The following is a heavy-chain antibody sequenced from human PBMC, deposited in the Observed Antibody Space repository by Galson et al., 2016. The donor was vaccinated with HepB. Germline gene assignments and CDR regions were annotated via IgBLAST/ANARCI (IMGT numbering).Heavy chain of an antibody. CDR1: NFTFSSYS. V-gene: IGHV3-48*02. D-gene: IGHD3-10*01. Sequence: SLRLSCAASNFTFSSYSMNWVRQAPGKGLEWVSHISGSGRTTYYADSVKGRFTISRDNAKNSLFLQMNSLRDDDTAVYYCVGHLNYYGSGSYYPFDYWGQGTLVTVSS. J-gene: IGHJ4*02. CDR3: VGHLNYYGSGSYYPFDY. CDR2: ISGSGRTT.